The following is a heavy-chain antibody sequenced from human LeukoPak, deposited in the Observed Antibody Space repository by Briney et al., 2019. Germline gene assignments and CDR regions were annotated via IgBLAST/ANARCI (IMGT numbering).Heavy chain of an antibody. D-gene: IGHD3-3*02. CDR3: ARDGILGSHDR. CDR1: GFTFSSYW. V-gene: IGHV3-74*01. J-gene: IGHJ4*02. CDR2: VDSDGSGT. Sequence: PGGSLRLSCAASGFTFSSYWMHWVRQTPGKGLVWVSRVDSDGSGTSYADSVKGRFTISRDNAKNTVYLQMNSLRAEDTAVYYCARDGILGSHDRWGQGTLVTVSS.